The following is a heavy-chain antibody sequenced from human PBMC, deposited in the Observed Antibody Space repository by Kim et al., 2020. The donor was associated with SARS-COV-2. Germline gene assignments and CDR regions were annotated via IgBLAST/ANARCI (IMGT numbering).Heavy chain of an antibody. CDR2: INHSGST. CDR3: ARGKGIQLWADFDY. Sequence: SETLSLTCAVYGGSFSGYYWSWIRQPPGKGLEWIGEINHSGSTNYNPSLKSRVTISVDTSKNQFSLKLSSVTAADTAVYYCARGKGIQLWADFDYWGQGT. J-gene: IGHJ4*02. CDR1: GGSFSGYY. D-gene: IGHD5-18*01. V-gene: IGHV4-34*01.